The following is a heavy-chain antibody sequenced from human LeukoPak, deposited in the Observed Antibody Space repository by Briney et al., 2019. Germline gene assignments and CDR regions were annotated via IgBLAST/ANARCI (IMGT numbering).Heavy chain of an antibody. D-gene: IGHD2-21*02. V-gene: IGHV1-69*13. Sequence: SVKVSCKASGGTFSSYAITWVRQAPGQGLEWMGGIIPVFGTANYAQNFQGRVTITADESTSTAYMELSSLRSEDTAVYYCARGPAYCGGDCYPNRYYFDYWGQGTLVTVSS. CDR2: IIPVFGTA. J-gene: IGHJ4*02. CDR1: GGTFSSYA. CDR3: ARGPAYCGGDCYPNRYYFDY.